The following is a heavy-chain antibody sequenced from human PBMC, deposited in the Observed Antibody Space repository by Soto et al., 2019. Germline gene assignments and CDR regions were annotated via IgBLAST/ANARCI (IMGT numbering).Heavy chain of an antibody. CDR1: GGSVSSNSYS. Sequence: PSETLSLTCTVSGGSVSSNSYSWGWIRQSPGKGLEWIGEINHSGSTTYNPSLKSRVTISVDASKHQFSLKLTSVTAADTAVYYCARGNWFDSWGQGTLVTVSS. CDR3: ARGNWFDS. J-gene: IGHJ5*01. V-gene: IGHV4-39*07. CDR2: INHSGST.